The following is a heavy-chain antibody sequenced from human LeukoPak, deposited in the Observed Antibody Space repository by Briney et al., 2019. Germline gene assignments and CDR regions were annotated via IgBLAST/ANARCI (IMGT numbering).Heavy chain of an antibody. Sequence: PGGSLRLSCAASGXTFSSYEMNWVRQAPGKGLEWVSSISSSSSYIYYADSVKGRFTISRDNAKNSLYLQMNSLRAEDTAVYYCARDGVVVVAATYYYYGMDVWGQGTTVTVSS. CDR1: GXTFSSYE. D-gene: IGHD2-15*01. V-gene: IGHV3-21*01. CDR3: ARDGVVVVAATYYYYGMDV. J-gene: IGHJ6*02. CDR2: ISSSSSYI.